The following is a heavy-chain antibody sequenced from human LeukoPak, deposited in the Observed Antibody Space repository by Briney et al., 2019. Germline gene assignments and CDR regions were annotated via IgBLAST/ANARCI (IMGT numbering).Heavy chain of an antibody. CDR1: GFTVSSNY. D-gene: IGHD3-3*01. V-gene: IGHV3-66*01. Sequence: GGSLRLSCAASGFTVSSNYMSWVRQAPGKGLEWVSVIYSGGSTYYADSVKGRFTISRDNSKNTLYLQMNSLRAEDTAVYYRARGQRVTIFGVLIEEDEWGQGTLVTVSS. CDR3: ARGQRVTIFGVLIEEDE. J-gene: IGHJ4*02. CDR2: IYSGGST.